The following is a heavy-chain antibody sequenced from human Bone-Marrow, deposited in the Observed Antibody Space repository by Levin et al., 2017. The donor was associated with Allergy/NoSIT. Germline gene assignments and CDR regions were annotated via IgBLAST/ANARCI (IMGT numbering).Heavy chain of an antibody. J-gene: IGHJ3*02. Sequence: PGGSLRLSCKASGYTFTSFGISWVRQAPGQGLEWMGWISAHNGNTNYAQKIQGRVTLTTDTSTSTAYMELRSLRSDDTAVYYCALDTVYGSDGFDIWGQGTMVTVSS. CDR1: GYTFTSFG. CDR3: ALDTVYGSDGFDI. V-gene: IGHV1-18*01. D-gene: IGHD5/OR15-5a*01. CDR2: ISAHNGNT.